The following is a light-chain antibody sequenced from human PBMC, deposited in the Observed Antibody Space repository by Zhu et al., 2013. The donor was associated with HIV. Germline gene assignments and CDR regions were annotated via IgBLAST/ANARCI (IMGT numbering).Light chain of an antibody. CDR1: QSISNW. J-gene: IGKJ1*01. V-gene: IGKV1-5*03. CDR2: KAT. CDR3: QQYSSSSRT. Sequence: DIQMTQSPSTLSASVGDRVTITCRASQSISNWLAWYQQKPGKAPNLLIYKATTLESGVPSRFGGSGSGTEFTLTISSLQPDDFATYHCQQYSSSSRTFGQGTKVEIK.